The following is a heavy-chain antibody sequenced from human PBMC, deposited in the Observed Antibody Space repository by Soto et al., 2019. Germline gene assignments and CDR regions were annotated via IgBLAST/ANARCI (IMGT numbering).Heavy chain of an antibody. D-gene: IGHD1-1*01. V-gene: IGHV3-23*01. Sequence: EVQLLESGGGLVQPGGSLRLSCAVSGFIISDYGVTWVRQAPGMGLEWVSGFSGGGGGTFYADSVKGRFTISMGDPKNPAYLQMHRLGAEDTAVYYCVRWNGFGDRWGQGTLVTVSS. CDR1: GFIISDYG. CDR2: FSGGGGGT. J-gene: IGHJ5*02. CDR3: VRWNGFGDR.